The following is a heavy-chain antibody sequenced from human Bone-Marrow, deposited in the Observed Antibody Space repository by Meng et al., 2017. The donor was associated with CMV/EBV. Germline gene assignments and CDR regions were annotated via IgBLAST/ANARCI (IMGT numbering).Heavy chain of an antibody. CDR3: AREGIAAAAFFDP. J-gene: IGHJ5*02. Sequence: SETLSLTCAVYGGSFSGYYWSWNRQPPGKGLEWIGEINHSGSTNYNPSLKSRVTISVDTSKHQFSLKLSSVTAADTAVYYCAREGIAAAAFFDPWGQGTLVTVSS. CDR2: INHSGST. V-gene: IGHV4-34*01. D-gene: IGHD6-13*01. CDR1: GGSFSGYY.